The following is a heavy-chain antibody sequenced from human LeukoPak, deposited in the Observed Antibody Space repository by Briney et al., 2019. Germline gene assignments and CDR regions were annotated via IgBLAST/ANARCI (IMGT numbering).Heavy chain of an antibody. Sequence: PGGSLRPSCAASGFTVGSSFMTWVRQAPGKGLEWVSVIFSDGTTYYTDSVKGRFTISRDNSKNTLYLQLNSLREEDTAVYYCAKTGGPWDWGQGTLVTVSS. J-gene: IGHJ4*02. CDR2: IFSDGTT. CDR3: AKTGGPWD. V-gene: IGHV3-53*01. D-gene: IGHD7-27*01. CDR1: GFTVGSSF.